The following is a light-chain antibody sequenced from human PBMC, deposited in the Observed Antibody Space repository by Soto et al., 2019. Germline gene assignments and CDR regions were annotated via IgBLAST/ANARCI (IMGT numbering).Light chain of an antibody. V-gene: IGLV2-11*01. CDR3: SSYAGNYTVV. CDR1: SSDVGTYKY. J-gene: IGLJ3*02. Sequence: QSALTQPRSVSGSPGQSVTISCTGTSSDVGTYKYVSWYQQHPGKAPKLLISDVTKRPSGVPNRFSGSKSGSAASLTISGLQAEDEADYSCSSYAGNYTVVFGGGTKLTVL. CDR2: DVT.